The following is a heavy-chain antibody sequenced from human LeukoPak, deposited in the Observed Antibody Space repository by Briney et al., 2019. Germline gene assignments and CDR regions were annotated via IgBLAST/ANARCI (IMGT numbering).Heavy chain of an antibody. V-gene: IGHV1-2*02. CDR2: INPNSGGT. CDR1: GYIFAGYN. J-gene: IGHJ4*02. Sequence: ASVKVSCRTSGYIFAGYNMHWVRQAPGQGLEWMGWINPNSGGTNYAQKFQGRVTMTRDTSISTAYMELSRLRSDDTAVYYCATEARGYRYGCGYWGQGTLVTVSS. CDR3: ATEARGYRYGCGY. D-gene: IGHD5-18*01.